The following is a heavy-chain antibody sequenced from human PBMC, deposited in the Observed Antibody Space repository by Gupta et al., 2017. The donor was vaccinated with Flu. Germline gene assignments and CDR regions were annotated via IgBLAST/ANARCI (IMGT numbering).Heavy chain of an antibody. Sequence: VQLVESGGGVVQPGGSLTLSCAASGYTSSRNGINWGSRVPGKGLEGVAVIWYNGDYKYYADSLKGRFTISRYNSKDTAYLQIDNLRVEDTVLYYCAKSVYCSGGCCYSPAGHWGQGSQVTVSS. CDR3: AKSVYCSGGCCYSPAGH. CDR1: GYTSSRNG. V-gene: IGHV3-33*03. D-gene: IGHD2-15*01. J-gene: IGHJ4*02. CDR2: IWYNGDYK.